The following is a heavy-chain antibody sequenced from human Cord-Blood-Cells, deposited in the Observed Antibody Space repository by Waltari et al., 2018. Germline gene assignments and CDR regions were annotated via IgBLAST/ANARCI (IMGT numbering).Heavy chain of an antibody. V-gene: IGHV1-18*01. CDR2: TSDYNGNI. D-gene: IGHD2-2*01. CDR3: ARGSQGRSTSGGWFDP. Sequence: QAQLVQSGAEVKKPGASVKVSCKASGYTFTSYGLSWVRQAPGQGLEWMGWTSDYNGNINYAQKLQGRVTMTTDTATSTADMALSRLVSDDTAVYYCARGSQGRSTSGGWFDPWGQGTLVTVSS. CDR1: GYTFTSYG. J-gene: IGHJ5*02.